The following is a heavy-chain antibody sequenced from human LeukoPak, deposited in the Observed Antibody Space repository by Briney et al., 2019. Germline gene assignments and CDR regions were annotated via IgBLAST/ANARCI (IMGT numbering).Heavy chain of an antibody. J-gene: IGHJ6*03. CDR1: GGSISSSSYY. CDR2: IYYSGST. V-gene: IGHV4-39*07. Sequence: SETLSLTCTVSGGSISSSSYYWGWIRQPPGKGLEWIGSIYYSGSTYYNPSLRSRVTISVDTSKNQFSLKLSSVTAADTAVYYCARGVVGSEYYYYYYMDVWGKGTTVTVSS. D-gene: IGHD2-15*01. CDR3: ARGVVGSEYYYYYYMDV.